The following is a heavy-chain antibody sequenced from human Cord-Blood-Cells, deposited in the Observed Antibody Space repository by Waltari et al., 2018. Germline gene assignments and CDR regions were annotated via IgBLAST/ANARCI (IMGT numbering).Heavy chain of an antibody. CDR2: ISSSGSTI. D-gene: IGHD3-10*01. J-gene: IGHJ4*02. V-gene: IGHV3-48*03. CDR3: ARDWSGYFDY. Sequence: EVQLVESGGGLVQPGGSLRLSCAASGLTFSSEEMNGVRQAPGKGLEWVSYISSSGSTIYYADSVKGRFTISRDNAKNSLYLQMNSLRAEDTAVYYCARDWSGYFDYWGQGTLVTVSS. CDR1: GLTFSSEE.